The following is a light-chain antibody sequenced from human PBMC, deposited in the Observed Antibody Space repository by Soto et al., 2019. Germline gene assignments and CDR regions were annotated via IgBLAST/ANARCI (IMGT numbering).Light chain of an antibody. CDR3: QQYNSYST. V-gene: IGKV1-5*03. Sequence: DIPMTQSPSTLSASVGDRVTITCRASQSISSWLAWYQQKPGKAPKLLIYKASSLESGVPSRFSGSGSGTEFTLTISSLQPDDFATYYCQQYNSYSTFGQETKVEIK. CDR2: KAS. J-gene: IGKJ1*01. CDR1: QSISSW.